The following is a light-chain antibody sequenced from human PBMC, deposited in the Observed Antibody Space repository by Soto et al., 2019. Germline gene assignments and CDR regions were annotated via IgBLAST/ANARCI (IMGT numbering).Light chain of an antibody. CDR2: DAD. J-gene: IGKJ5*01. Sequence: DTVLTQSPGTLSLSPGETATLTCSASHSVSSTFLAWYQQKPGQAPTLLIYDADTRATGIPDRFSGSGFGTHFTLTISSLEPEDFAVYYCQQYGSSPITFGQGTRLEI. V-gene: IGKV3-20*01. CDR3: QQYGSSPIT. CDR1: HSVSSTF.